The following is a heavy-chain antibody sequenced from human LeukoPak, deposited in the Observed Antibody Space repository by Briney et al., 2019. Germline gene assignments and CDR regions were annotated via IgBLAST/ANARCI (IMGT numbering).Heavy chain of an antibody. D-gene: IGHD6-13*01. Sequence: SETLSLTCAVSGGSISSSNWWSWVRQPPGKGLEWIGEIYHSGSTNYNPSLKSRVTISVDKSKNQFSLKLSSVTAADTAVYYCARRGRTAAAGTYYYYYYMDVWGKGTTVTVSS. J-gene: IGHJ6*03. V-gene: IGHV4-4*02. CDR2: IYHSGST. CDR3: ARRGRTAAAGTYYYYYYMDV. CDR1: GGSISSSNW.